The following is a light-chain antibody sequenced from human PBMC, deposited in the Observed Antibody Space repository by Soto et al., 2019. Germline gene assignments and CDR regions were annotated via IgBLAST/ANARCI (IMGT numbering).Light chain of an antibody. J-gene: IGLJ1*01. Sequence: QSVLTQPASVSGCPGQSITISCTGTSSDVGGYNYVSWYQHHPGKAPKLTIFDVNNRPSGVSNRFSGSKSGNTASLTISGLQPEDEADYYCSSYTTSNTRQIVFGTGTKVTVL. V-gene: IGLV2-14*03. CDR3: SSYTTSNTRQIV. CDR1: SSDVGGYNY. CDR2: DVN.